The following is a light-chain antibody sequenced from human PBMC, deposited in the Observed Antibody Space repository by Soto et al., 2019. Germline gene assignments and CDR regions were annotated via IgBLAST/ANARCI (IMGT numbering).Light chain of an antibody. CDR1: QTINNY. Sequence: DIQMTQSPSSLSASLGDRVTITCRASQTINNYLHWYQQRPGKAPKLLIYSASSLQTGVPPRFSGSGSGTHFTLTISSLQPEDFATYHGQRSSSTPHTFGQGTIVEIK. CDR3: QRSSSTPHT. V-gene: IGKV1-39*01. J-gene: IGKJ2*01. CDR2: SAS.